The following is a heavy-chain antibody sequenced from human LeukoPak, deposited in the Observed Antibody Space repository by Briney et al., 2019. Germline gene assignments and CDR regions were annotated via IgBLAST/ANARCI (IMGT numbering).Heavy chain of an antibody. Sequence: GGSLRLSCAASGFTFDDYAMHWVRQAPGKGLEWVSGISWNSGSIGYADSVKGRFTISRDNAKNSLYLQMNSLRAEDTAVYYCARDYDFWSGYYRHFDYWGQGTLVTVSS. CDR3: ARDYDFWSGYYRHFDY. V-gene: IGHV3-9*01. CDR2: ISWNSGSI. J-gene: IGHJ4*02. CDR1: GFTFDDYA. D-gene: IGHD3-3*01.